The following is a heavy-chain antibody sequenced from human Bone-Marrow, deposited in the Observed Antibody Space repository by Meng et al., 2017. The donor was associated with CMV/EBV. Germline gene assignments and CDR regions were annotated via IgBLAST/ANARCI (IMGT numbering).Heavy chain of an antibody. CDR2: MNPNSGNT. V-gene: IGHV1-8*03. Sequence: ASVKVSCKASGYTFSNYDINWVRQATGQGLEWMGWMNPNSGNTAYAQELQGRVTITRNISISTAYMGLSSLRSEDTAVYYCARWGRYCSSTNCRDLGMDVWGQGTTVTVSS. CDR3: ARWGRYCSSTNCRDLGMDV. D-gene: IGHD2-2*01. CDR1: GYTFSNYD. J-gene: IGHJ6*02.